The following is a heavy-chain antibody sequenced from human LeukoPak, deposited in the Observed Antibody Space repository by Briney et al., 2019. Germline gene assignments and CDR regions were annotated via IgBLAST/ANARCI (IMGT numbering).Heavy chain of an antibody. CDR3: AKGMPYYDILTGYYHGYYFDY. D-gene: IGHD3-9*01. CDR1: RFTFSSYG. J-gene: IGHJ4*02. Sequence: GGSLRLSCAASRFTFSSYGMHWVRPAPGKGLEWVAVISYDGSNKYYADSVKGRFTISRDNSKKTLYLQMSSLRAEDTAVYYCAKGMPYYDILTGYYHGYYFDYWGQGTLVTVSS. V-gene: IGHV3-30*18. CDR2: ISYDGSNK.